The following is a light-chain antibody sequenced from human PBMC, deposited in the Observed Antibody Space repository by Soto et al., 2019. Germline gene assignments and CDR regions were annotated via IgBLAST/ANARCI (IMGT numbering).Light chain of an antibody. CDR2: AAS. J-gene: IGKJ1*01. V-gene: IGKV1-17*01. CDR3: QQYKSYSPRT. CDR1: RDVGSD. Sequence: QMTQSPSSLSASVGEKIIITCRASRDVGSDVSWYQQKPGQAPKLLIYAASNLYTGVPSRFSGSGSGTEFTLTISSLQPDDFATYYCQQYKSYSPRTFGQGTKVDIK.